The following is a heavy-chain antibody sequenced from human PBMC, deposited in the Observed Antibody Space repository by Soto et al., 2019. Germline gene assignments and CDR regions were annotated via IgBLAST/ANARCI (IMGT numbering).Heavy chain of an antibody. Sequence: EVQLVESGGGLVQPGGSLRLSCAASGFTFSSYSMNWVRQAPGKGLEWVSYISSSGSTIYYADSVKGRFTISSDNANNSLYLQMTSLRAVDTAVYYCARDPRSSGWFCWVDTWVQGTLVTVSS. J-gene: IGHJ5*02. CDR3: ARDPRSSGWFCWVDT. D-gene: IGHD6-19*01. CDR1: GFTFSSYS. V-gene: IGHV3-48*01. CDR2: ISSSGSTI.